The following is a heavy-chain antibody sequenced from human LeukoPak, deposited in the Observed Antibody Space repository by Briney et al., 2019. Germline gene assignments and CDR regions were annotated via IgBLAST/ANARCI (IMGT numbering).Heavy chain of an antibody. CDR2: IYYCGST. Sequence: SETLSLTCTVSGGSISSYYWSWIRQPPGKGLEGIGYIYYCGSTNHNPSLKSRVTISVDTSKNQFSLKLTSVTAADTAVYYCARVSWSPGTSYYYMDVWGKGTTITVSS. CDR1: GGSISSYY. CDR3: ARVSWSPGTSYYYMDV. J-gene: IGHJ6*03. D-gene: IGHD1-1*01. V-gene: IGHV4-59*01.